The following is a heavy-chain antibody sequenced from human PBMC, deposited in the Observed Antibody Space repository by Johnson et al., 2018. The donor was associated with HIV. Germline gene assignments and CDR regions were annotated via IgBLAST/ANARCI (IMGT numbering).Heavy chain of an antibody. V-gene: IGHV3-30-3*01. Sequence: QVQLVESGGGVVQPGRSLRLSCVVSGFTFSSYPMHWVRQAPGKGLEWVAIISYDGSNKYYADSVKGRFPISRELSKNTLYLQMNSLRAEDTALYYCARPVPDYYDSSGYYSAAFDIWGQGTMVTVSS. CDR1: GFTFSSYP. CDR2: ISYDGSNK. D-gene: IGHD3-22*01. CDR3: ARPVPDYYDSSGYYSAAFDI. J-gene: IGHJ3*02.